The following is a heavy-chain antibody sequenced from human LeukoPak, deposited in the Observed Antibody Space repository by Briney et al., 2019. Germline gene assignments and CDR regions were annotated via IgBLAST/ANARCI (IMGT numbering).Heavy chain of an antibody. CDR3: ARVAVTGGGYFDY. D-gene: IGHD6-19*01. CDR2: IKSKTNGGTT. Sequence: GGSLRLSCAASGFTFSDYSMNWVRQAPGKGLEWVGRIKSKTNGGTTDYAAPVKGRFTISRDDSKNSLYLQMNSLKTEDTAVYYCARVAVTGGGYFDYWGQGTLVTVSS. V-gene: IGHV3-15*01. CDR1: GFTFSDYS. J-gene: IGHJ4*02.